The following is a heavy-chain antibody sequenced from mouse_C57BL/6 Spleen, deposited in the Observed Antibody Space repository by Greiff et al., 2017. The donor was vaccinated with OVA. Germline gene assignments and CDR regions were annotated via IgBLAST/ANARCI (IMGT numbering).Heavy chain of an antibody. CDR1: GYSITSGYY. CDR3: ARGLHYDYDGYAMDD. D-gene: IGHD2-4*01. V-gene: IGHV3-6*01. CDR2: ISYDGSN. J-gene: IGHJ4*01. Sequence: EVKLQESGPGLVKPSQSLSLTCSVTGYSITSGYYWNWIRQFPGNKLEWMGYISYDGSNNYNPSLKNRISITRDTSKNQFFLKLNSVTTEDTATYYCARGLHYDYDGYAMDDWGQGTSVTVSS.